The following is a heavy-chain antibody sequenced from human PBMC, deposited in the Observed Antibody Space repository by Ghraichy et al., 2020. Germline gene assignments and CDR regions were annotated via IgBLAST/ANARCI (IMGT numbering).Heavy chain of an antibody. CDR3: ARDAFPYAGSWGF. CDR2: IFSGDST. D-gene: IGHD3-10*01. J-gene: IGHJ4*02. V-gene: IGHV3-66*02. Sequence: GGSLRLSCAAVELFVSNNYMCWVRQAPGKGLEWVSVIFSGDSTYYADSVNGRFTISRDNSKNMLYLQMNNLRADDTAVYYCARDAFPYAGSWGFWGQGTLVTVSS. CDR1: ELFVSNNY.